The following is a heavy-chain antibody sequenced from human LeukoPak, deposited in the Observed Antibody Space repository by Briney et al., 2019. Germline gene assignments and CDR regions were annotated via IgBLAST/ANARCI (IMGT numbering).Heavy chain of an antibody. J-gene: IGHJ4*02. CDR1: GYSIRGDDY. D-gene: IGHD4-17*01. CDR3: ARNRSVTTTPGFDH. CDR2: IYHSGST. V-gene: IGHV4-38-2*01. Sequence: PSETLSPTCAVSGYSIRGDDYWGWIRQSPGKELEWIGSIYHSGSTHYNPSLKSRVTISVDTSKNQFSLMLNSVTAADTAVYYCARNRSVTTTPGFDHWGQGTLVTVSS.